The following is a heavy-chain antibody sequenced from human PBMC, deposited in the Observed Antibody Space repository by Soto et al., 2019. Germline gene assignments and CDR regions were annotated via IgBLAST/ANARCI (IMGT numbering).Heavy chain of an antibody. CDR1: GFTFSSYA. CDR3: VKEFPYDSSGYPRSFDY. V-gene: IGHV3-23*01. Sequence: GGSLRLSCAASGFTFSSYAMSWVRQAPGKGLEWVSAISGSGGSTYYADSVKGRFTISRDNSKNTLYLQMNSLRAEDTAVYYCVKEFPYDSSGYPRSFDYWGQGTLVTVSS. CDR2: ISGSGGST. J-gene: IGHJ4*02. D-gene: IGHD3-22*01.